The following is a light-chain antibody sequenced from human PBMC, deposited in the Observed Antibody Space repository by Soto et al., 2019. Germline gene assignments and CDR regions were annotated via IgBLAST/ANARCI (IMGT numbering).Light chain of an antibody. CDR2: ATS. V-gene: IGKV1-39*01. J-gene: IGKJ1*01. CDR3: QQSYSTPRT. Sequence: DIQMTQSPSSLSASVGDRVIITCRASQSISSTLNWYQQKPGEAPKLLIYATSTLHSGVPSRFSGSASGTDFTLTISSLQPEDFATYYCQQSYSTPRTFGQGTKV. CDR1: QSISST.